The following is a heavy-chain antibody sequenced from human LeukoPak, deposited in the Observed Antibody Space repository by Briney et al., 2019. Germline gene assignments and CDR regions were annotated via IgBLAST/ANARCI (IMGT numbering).Heavy chain of an antibody. V-gene: IGHV3-21*01. D-gene: IGHD4-17*01. CDR1: GFTVGSNY. CDR3: ARTDYGDDYFDY. J-gene: IGHJ4*02. Sequence: GGSLRLSCAASGFTVGSNYMSWVRQAPGKGLEWVSSISSSSSYIYYADSVKGRFTISRDNAKNSLYLQMNSLRAEDTAVYYCARTDYGDDYFDYWGQGTLVTVSS. CDR2: ISSSSSYI.